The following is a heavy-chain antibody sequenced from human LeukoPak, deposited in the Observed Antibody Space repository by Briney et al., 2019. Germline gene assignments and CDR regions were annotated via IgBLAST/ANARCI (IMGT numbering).Heavy chain of an antibody. CDR3: ARDSSTWYGSFDY. J-gene: IGHJ4*02. Sequence: SETLSLTCTVSGVTNRRYSWSWVRQPPGKGMEWIGYIYYSGTTNYNPSLKSRVTISVDTSKNQFSLKKETPHRADTDVYYCARDSSTWYGSFDYWGRGTLVTVSS. CDR1: GVTNRRYS. CDR2: IYYSGTT. D-gene: IGHD6-13*01. V-gene: IGHV4-59*08.